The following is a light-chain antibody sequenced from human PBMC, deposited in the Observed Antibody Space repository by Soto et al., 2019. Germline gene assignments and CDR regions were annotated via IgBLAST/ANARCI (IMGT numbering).Light chain of an antibody. CDR2: KAS. CDR3: QHYNSYSEA. V-gene: IGKV1-5*03. J-gene: IGKJ1*01. Sequence: DIQMTQSPSTLSGSVGDRVTITCRASQTISSWWAWYQQKPGKAPKLLIYKASTLKSGVPSRFSGSGSGTEFTLTISSLQPDDFATYYCQHYNSYSEAFGQGPKVEL. CDR1: QTISSW.